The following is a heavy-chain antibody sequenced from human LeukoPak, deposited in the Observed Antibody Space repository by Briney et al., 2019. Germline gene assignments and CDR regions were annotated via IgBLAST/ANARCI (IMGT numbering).Heavy chain of an antibody. J-gene: IGHJ4*02. CDR2: IYYNGGA. Sequence: SETLSLTCTVSGGSITSVSYYWGWIRQPPGKGLEWIGSIYYNGGAYYNPSLKSRLTISVDTSKNQFSLKLSSVTAADMAVYYFGKPSGTPHEANDYRGQGTLVTVSS. CDR1: GGSITSVSYY. D-gene: IGHD1-14*01. CDR3: GKPSGTPHEANDY. V-gene: IGHV4-39*01.